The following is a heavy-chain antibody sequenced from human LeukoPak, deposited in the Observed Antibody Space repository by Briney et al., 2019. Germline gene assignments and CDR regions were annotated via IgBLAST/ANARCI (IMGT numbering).Heavy chain of an antibody. J-gene: IGHJ3*02. Sequence: GGSLRLSCAASAFIFSDYWMSWVRQAPGKGLEYVSYISSGSGTIYYADSVKGRFTISRDNAKNSLYLQMNSLSAEDTAVYYCARAQKYSYDAFDIWGQGTMVTVSS. D-gene: IGHD4-11*01. CDR1: AFIFSDYW. CDR2: ISSGSGTI. V-gene: IGHV3-11*04. CDR3: ARAQKYSYDAFDI.